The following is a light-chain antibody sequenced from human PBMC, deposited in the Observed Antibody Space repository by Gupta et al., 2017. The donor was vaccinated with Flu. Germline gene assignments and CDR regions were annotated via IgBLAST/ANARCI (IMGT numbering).Light chain of an antibody. J-gene: IGLJ1*01. V-gene: IGLV2-8*01. CDR1: SSDIGAYKY. CDR3: SSHTVSDTFV. Sequence: QSALTQPPPAPGFPAQSITIICTGTSSDIGAYKYVSWHQQPAGKAPKLIIYEVTKRPSGVPDRFSGYKSGNTASLTVSGLQAEDEGDYYCSSHTVSDTFVFGTGTAVTVL. CDR2: EVT.